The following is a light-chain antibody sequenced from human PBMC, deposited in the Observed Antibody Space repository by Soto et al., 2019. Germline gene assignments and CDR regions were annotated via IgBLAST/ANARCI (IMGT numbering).Light chain of an antibody. CDR1: KSVSSSY. V-gene: IGKV3-20*01. J-gene: IGKJ3*01. CDR3: QQYGSSFT. Sequence: EIVLTQSPGTLSLSPGERATLSCRASKSVSSSYLAWYQQKPGQAPRLLIYGASSRATGIPDRFSGSGSETDFILTISRLEPEDFAVYYCQQYGSSFTFGPGTKVDIK. CDR2: GAS.